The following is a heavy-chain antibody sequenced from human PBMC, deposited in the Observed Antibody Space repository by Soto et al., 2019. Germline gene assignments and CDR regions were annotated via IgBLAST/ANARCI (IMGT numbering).Heavy chain of an antibody. V-gene: IGHV3-21*01. Sequence: PGGSLRLSCAASGFTFSSYSMNWVRQAPGKGLEWVSSISSSSSYIYYADSVKGRFTISRDNAKNSLYLQMNSLRAEDTAVYYCAGRSTSDKGDDYYYYGMDVWGQGTTVTVSS. D-gene: IGHD2-2*01. CDR3: AGRSTSDKGDDYYYYGMDV. J-gene: IGHJ6*02. CDR2: ISSSSSYI. CDR1: GFTFSSYS.